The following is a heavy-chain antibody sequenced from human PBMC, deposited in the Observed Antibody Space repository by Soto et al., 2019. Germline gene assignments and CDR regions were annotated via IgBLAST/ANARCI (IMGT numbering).Heavy chain of an antibody. D-gene: IGHD2-21*02. V-gene: IGHV5-51*01. Sequence: RVESLKVSCKGAGYSCAGFWSVRVSQMPGKGLEWMGIIYPGDSDTRYSPSFQGQVTISADKSISTAYLQWSSLKASDTAMYYCARQGAGGDGSYYYYGMDVWGQGTTVTVSS. J-gene: IGHJ6*02. CDR2: IYPGDSDT. CDR3: ARQGAGGDGSYYYYGMDV. CDR1: GYSCAGFW.